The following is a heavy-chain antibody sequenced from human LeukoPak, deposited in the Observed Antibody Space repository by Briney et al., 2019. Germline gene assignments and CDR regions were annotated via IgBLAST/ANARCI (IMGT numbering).Heavy chain of an antibody. D-gene: IGHD3-10*01. CDR1: GFTFSSYG. CDR2: IRYDGRNK. V-gene: IGHV3-30*02. J-gene: IGHJ4*02. CDR3: AKGPTMVRGLDY. Sequence: PGGSLRLSCAASGFTFSSYGMHWVRQAPGKGLEWVAFIRYDGRNKYYADSVKGRFIISRDNSKNTLYLQMNSLRAEDTAVYYCAKGPTMVRGLDYWGQGTLVAVSS.